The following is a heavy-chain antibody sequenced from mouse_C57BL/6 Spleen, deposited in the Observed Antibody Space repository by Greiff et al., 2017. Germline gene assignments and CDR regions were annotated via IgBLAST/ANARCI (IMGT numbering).Heavy chain of an antibody. V-gene: IGHV14-4*01. CDR2: IDPENGDT. D-gene: IGHD1-1*01. J-gene: IGHJ4*01. CDR1: GFNIKDDY. CDR3: TTSGTTVVANYAMDY. Sequence: EVQLQQSGAELVRPGASVKLSRTASGFNIKDDYMHWVKQRPEQGLEWIGWIDPENGDTEYASKFQGKATITADTSSNTACLQLSSLTSEDTAVYYCTTSGTTVVANYAMDYWGHGTTVTVSS.